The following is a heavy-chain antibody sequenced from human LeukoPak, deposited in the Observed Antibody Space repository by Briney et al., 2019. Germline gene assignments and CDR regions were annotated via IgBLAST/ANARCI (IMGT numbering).Heavy chain of an antibody. J-gene: IGHJ4*02. CDR3: ARVAVELDYFDY. D-gene: IGHD1-1*01. V-gene: IGHV4-34*01. CDR1: GGSFSGYY. CDR2: INHSGST. Sequence: SETLSLTCAVYGGSFSGYYWSWIRQPPGKGLEWIGEINHSGSTNYNPSLKSRVTIPVDTSKNQFSLKLSSVTAADTAVYYCARVAVELDYFDYWGQGTLVTVSS.